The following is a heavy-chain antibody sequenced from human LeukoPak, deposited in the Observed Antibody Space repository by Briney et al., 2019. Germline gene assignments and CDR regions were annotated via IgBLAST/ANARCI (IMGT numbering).Heavy chain of an antibody. Sequence: PSETLSLTCGVSGDSMNNYYWNWIRQPPGEGLEWIGYVYSSGTTDYNPSLKSRVTISVDTSKNQFSLKLSSVTAADTAVYYCARQSYCTGDCYSNWFDPWGQGTLVIVSS. CDR3: ARQSYCTGDCYSNWFDP. CDR2: VYSSGTT. V-gene: IGHV4-59*08. CDR1: GDSMNNYY. D-gene: IGHD2-21*02. J-gene: IGHJ5*02.